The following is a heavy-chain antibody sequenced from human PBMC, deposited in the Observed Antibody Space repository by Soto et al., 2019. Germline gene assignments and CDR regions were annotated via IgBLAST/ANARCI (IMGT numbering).Heavy chain of an antibody. CDR2: IYWDDDK. V-gene: IGHV2-5*02. D-gene: IGHD6-13*01. Sequence: QITLKESGTTLVKPTQTLTLNCTFSEFSLTTSGVGVGWSRKPPGKALEWLALIYWDDDKRYSPSLRNRLTITKDTSKNQVVLTMTNMAPVDTATYYCAHRPSAAAATRWFDPWGQGTLVTVSS. CDR1: EFSLTTSGVG. J-gene: IGHJ5*02. CDR3: AHRPSAAAATRWFDP.